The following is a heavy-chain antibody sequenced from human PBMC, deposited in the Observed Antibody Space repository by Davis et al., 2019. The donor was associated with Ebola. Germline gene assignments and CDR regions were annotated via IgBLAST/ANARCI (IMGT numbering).Heavy chain of an antibody. Sequence: SETLSLTCTVSGGSISTYYWSWIRQPPGKGLEWIGYIYYSGGTNYNPSLKSRVTISVDTSKNQFSLKLSSVTAADTAVYYCARERRYFDWLFLVGDYYYGMDVWGQGTTVTVSS. V-gene: IGHV4-59*12. CDR2: IYYSGGT. CDR1: GGSISTYY. J-gene: IGHJ6*02. D-gene: IGHD3-9*01. CDR3: ARERRYFDWLFLVGDYYYGMDV.